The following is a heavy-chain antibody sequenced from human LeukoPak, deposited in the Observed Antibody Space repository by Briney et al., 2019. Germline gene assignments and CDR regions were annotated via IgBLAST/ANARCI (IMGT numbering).Heavy chain of an antibody. J-gene: IGHJ4*02. CDR2: FDPYDGET. V-gene: IGHV1-24*01. D-gene: IGHD3-3*01. Sequence: ASVKVSCKVSGYTLTELSIHWVRQATGQGLEWMGGFDPYDGETIYAQKFQGRVTMTEDTSTDTDYMELSSQRSEDTAVYYCATAGSQSAFWSGYDLWIAFDYWGQGTLVTVSS. CDR3: ATAGSQSAFWSGYDLWIAFDY. CDR1: GYTLTELS.